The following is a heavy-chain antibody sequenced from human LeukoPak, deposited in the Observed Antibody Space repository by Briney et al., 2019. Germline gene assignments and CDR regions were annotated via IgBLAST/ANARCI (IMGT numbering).Heavy chain of an antibody. CDR3: AIRYSSSWTSHYGMDV. J-gene: IGHJ6*02. V-gene: IGHV1-69*13. Sequence: GASVKVSYKASGGTFNSYAISWVRQAPGQGREGMGGIIPIFGTANYAQKFQGRVTITADESTSTAYMELSSLRSEDTAVYYCAIRYSSSWTSHYGMDVWGQGTTVTVSS. D-gene: IGHD6-13*01. CDR2: IIPIFGTA. CDR1: GGTFNSYA.